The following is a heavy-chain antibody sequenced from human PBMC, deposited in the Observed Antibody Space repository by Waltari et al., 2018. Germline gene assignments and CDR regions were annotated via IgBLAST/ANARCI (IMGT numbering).Heavy chain of an antibody. Sequence: QVQLVQSGAEVKTPGASVKVSCKASGSTFTGYYMHWVRQAPGQGLEWMGRINPNSGGTNYAQKFQGRVTMTRDTSISTAYMELSRLRSDDTAVYYCARVREGMYGAFDIWGQGTMVTVSS. D-gene: IGHD2-8*01. CDR2: INPNSGGT. V-gene: IGHV1-2*06. J-gene: IGHJ3*02. CDR1: GSTFTGYY. CDR3: ARVREGMYGAFDI.